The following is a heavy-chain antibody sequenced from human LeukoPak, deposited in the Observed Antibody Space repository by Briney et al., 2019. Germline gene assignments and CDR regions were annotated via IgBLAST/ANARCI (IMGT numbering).Heavy chain of an antibody. CDR1: GYTFTSYY. CDR2: INPSGSST. V-gene: IGHV1-46*01. D-gene: IGHD3-3*01. CDR3: ARDNSVGDTAWWFDP. J-gene: IGHJ5*02. Sequence: RASVKVSCKASGYTFTSYYMHWVRQAPGQGLEWMGLINPSGSSTSYAQKFQGSLSLTRDMSTSTAYMALSSLRTEDTAVYYGARDNSVGDTAWWFDPWGQGTLVTVSS.